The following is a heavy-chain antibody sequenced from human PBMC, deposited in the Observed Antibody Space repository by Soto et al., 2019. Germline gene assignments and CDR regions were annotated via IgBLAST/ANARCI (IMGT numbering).Heavy chain of an antibody. CDR3: ARVTGITGTPDFDY. D-gene: IGHD1-20*01. V-gene: IGHV1-18*01. J-gene: IGHJ4*02. Sequence: ASVKVSCKASGYTFTSYGINWVRQAPGQGLEWMGWISAYNGNTNYAQKLQGRVTMTTDTSTSTAYMELRSLRSDDTAVYYCARVTGITGTPDFDYWGQGTLVTVSS. CDR1: GYTFTSYG. CDR2: ISAYNGNT.